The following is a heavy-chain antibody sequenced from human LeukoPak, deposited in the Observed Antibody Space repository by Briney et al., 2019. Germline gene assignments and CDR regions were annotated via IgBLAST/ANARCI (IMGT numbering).Heavy chain of an antibody. D-gene: IGHD3-10*01. CDR2: FEPEDGEA. CDR1: GYTLTELS. Sequence: VASVKVSCKVSGYTLTELSMHWVRQAPGKGLEWMGGFEPEDGEAIHAQKLQGRVTMTEDTATDTAYMELSSLRSEDTAVYYCATGGSGSYGVSWFDPWGQGTLVTVSS. J-gene: IGHJ5*02. V-gene: IGHV1-24*01. CDR3: ATGGSGSYGVSWFDP.